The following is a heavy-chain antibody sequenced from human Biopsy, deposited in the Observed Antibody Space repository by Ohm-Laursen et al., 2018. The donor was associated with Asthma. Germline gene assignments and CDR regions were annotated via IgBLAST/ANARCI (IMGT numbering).Heavy chain of an antibody. V-gene: IGHV3-9*01. D-gene: IGHD6-13*01. Sequence: SLRLSCTPSGFTFDDYAMHWVRQAPGKGLAWVSGVSWNSGSIDYADSVKGRFTISRDNAKNTLYLQMNSLRGADTALYYCVKDIRLQLWGFDSWGQGTLVTVSS. CDR2: VSWNSGSI. CDR1: GFTFDDYA. CDR3: VKDIRLQLWGFDS. J-gene: IGHJ4*02.